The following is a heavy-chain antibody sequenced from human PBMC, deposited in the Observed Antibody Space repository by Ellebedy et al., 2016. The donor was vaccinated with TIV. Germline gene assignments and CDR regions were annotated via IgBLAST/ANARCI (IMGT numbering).Heavy chain of an antibody. CDR2: IYYIGAT. D-gene: IGHD1-26*01. CDR1: GDSISNSY. CDR3: ARKHPVSGSDFPYFDN. V-gene: IGHV4-59*01. Sequence: MPGGSLRLSCTVSGDSISNSYWSWIRQTPGKGLEWIGNIYYIGATRYNPSLKSRVTISLDTSKNQISLTLSSVTAADTALFYCARKHPVSGSDFPYFDNWGQGTLVTVSA. J-gene: IGHJ4*02.